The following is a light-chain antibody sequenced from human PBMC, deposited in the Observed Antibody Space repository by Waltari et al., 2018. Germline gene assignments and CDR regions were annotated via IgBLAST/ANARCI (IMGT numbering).Light chain of an antibody. J-gene: IGLJ3*02. V-gene: IGLV2-23*02. CDR2: DVS. Sequence: QSALTQPAAVSGSPGQSVTISCIGASSDIGRYDIVSWYQQHPANAPKLVISDVSKRPSGVSDRFSGSKSGDTASLTISGLQFEDEADYYCCSYAGNYVWVFGGGTRLTVL. CDR3: CSYAGNYVWV. CDR1: SSDIGRYDI.